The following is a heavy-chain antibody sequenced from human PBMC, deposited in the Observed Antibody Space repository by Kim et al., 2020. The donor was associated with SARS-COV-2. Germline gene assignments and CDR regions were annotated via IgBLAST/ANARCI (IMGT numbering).Heavy chain of an antibody. CDR3: ARGGIAAAGTPYYYYGMDV. CDR1: GYTFTSYA. CDR2: INAGNGNT. D-gene: IGHD6-13*01. Sequence: ASVKVSCNASGYTFTSYAMHWVRQAPGQRLEWMGWINAGNGNTKYSQKFQGRVTITRDTSASTAYMELSSLRSEDTAVYYCARGGIAAAGTPYYYYGMDVSGQGTTVTVSS. J-gene: IGHJ6*02. V-gene: IGHV1-3*01.